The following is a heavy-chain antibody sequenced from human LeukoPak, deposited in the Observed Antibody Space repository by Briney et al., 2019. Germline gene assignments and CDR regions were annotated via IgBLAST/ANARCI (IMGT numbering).Heavy chain of an antibody. CDR1: GFTFSSYS. Sequence: GGSLRLSCAASGFTFSSYSMNWVRQAPGKGLEWVSSISSSSSYIYYADSVKGRFTISRDNANYSLYLQMNSLRAEDTAVYYCAREDTALVTLDYWGQGTLVNLSP. J-gene: IGHJ4*02. V-gene: IGHV3-21*01. CDR2: ISSSSSYI. CDR3: AREDTALVTLDY. D-gene: IGHD5-18*01.